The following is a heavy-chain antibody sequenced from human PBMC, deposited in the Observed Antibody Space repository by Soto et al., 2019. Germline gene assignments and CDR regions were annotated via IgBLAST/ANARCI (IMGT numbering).Heavy chain of an antibody. Sequence: GGSLRLSCAASGFTFSDAWMNWVRQAPGKGLEWVGHVTTKTDGETTEYAAFVKGRFSISRDDSTNTLFLQMTSLQTDDTAMYHCTTLGPSRGQGTLVTVSS. CDR3: TTLGPS. V-gene: IGHV3-15*07. J-gene: IGHJ4*02. CDR2: VTTKTDGETT. CDR1: GFTFSDAW.